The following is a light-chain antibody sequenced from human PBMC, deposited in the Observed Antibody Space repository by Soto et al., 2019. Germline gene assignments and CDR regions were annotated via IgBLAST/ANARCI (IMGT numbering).Light chain of an antibody. CDR1: SSDVGGYNY. J-gene: IGLJ2*01. CDR3: CSYAGTNIV. V-gene: IGLV2-8*01. Sequence: QSALTQPPSASGSPGQSVTISCTGPSSDVGGYNYVSWYQQYPGKAPKLVIYEDSKRPSGVPDRFFGSKSGNTASLTVSGLQAEDEADYYCCSYAGTNIVFGGGTKLTVL. CDR2: EDS.